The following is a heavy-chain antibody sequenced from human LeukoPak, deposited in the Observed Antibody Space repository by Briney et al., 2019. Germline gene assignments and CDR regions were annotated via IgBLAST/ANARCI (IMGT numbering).Heavy chain of an antibody. V-gene: IGHV4-30-4*08. CDR2: IYYSGST. Sequence: PSQTLSLTCTVSGGSISSGDYYWSWIRQPPGKGLEWIGYIYYSGSTYYNPFLKSRVTISVDTSKNQFSLKLSSVTAADTAVYYCARGGSLITIFGVVQGAFDIWGQGTMVTVSS. D-gene: IGHD3-3*01. CDR3: ARGGSLITIFGVVQGAFDI. J-gene: IGHJ3*02. CDR1: GGSISSGDYY.